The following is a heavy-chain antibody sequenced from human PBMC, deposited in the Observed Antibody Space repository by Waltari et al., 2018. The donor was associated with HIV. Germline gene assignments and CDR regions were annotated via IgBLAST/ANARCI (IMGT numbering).Heavy chain of an antibody. CDR2: IYPVDSDT. J-gene: IGHJ6*02. Sequence: EVQLVQSGAEVKKPGESLKISCKGSGYSFTSYWIGWVRQMPGKGLEWMGIIYPVDSDTRYSPSFQGQVTISADKSISTAYLQWSSLKASDTAMYYCARQGVVVAATPFYYYYGMDVWGQGTTVTVSS. V-gene: IGHV5-51*01. D-gene: IGHD2-15*01. CDR3: ARQGVVVAATPFYYYYGMDV. CDR1: GYSFTSYW.